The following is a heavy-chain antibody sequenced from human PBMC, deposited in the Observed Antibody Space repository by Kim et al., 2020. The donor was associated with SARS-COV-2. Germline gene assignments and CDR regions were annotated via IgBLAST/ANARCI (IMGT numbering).Heavy chain of an antibody. CDR3: ARTELRYFDWLLKDFGFSFDY. CDR2: ISSSSSYI. V-gene: IGHV3-21*01. D-gene: IGHD3-9*01. Sequence: GGSLRLSCAASGFTFSSYSMNWVRQAPGKGLEWVSSISSSSSYIYYADSVKGRFTISRDNAKNSLYLQMNSLRAEDTAVYYCARTELRYFDWLLKDFGFSFDYWGQRTLVTVSS. CDR1: GFTFSSYS. J-gene: IGHJ4*02.